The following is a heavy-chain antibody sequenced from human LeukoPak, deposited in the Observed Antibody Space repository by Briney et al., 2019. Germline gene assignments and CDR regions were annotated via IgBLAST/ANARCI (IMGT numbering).Heavy chain of an antibody. J-gene: IGHJ3*02. Sequence: PGGSLRLSCAASGFTVSSNYMSWVRQAPGKGLEWVSVIYSGGSTYYADSVKSRFTISRDNSKNTLYLQMNSLRAEDTAVYYCARLGYGRALGAFDIWGQGTMVTVSS. CDR1: GFTVSSNY. V-gene: IGHV3-53*01. CDR3: ARLGYGRALGAFDI. D-gene: IGHD5-18*01. CDR2: IYSGGST.